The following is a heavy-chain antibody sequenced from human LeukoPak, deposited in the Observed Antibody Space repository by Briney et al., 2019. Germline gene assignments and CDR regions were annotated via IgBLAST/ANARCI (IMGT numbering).Heavy chain of an antibody. Sequence: SQTLSLTCTVSGGSISSGGYYWSWIRQPPGKGLEWIGYIYHSGSTYYNPSLKSRVTISVDRSKNQFSLKLSSVTAADTAVYYCARESGVHAFDIWGQGTMVTVSS. CDR3: ARESGVHAFDI. V-gene: IGHV4-30-2*01. CDR2: IYHSGST. J-gene: IGHJ3*02. CDR1: GGSISSGGYY. D-gene: IGHD1-26*01.